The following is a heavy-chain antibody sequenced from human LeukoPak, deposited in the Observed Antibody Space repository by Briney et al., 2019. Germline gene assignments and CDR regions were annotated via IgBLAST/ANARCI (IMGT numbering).Heavy chain of an antibody. Sequence: GGSLRLSCAASGFTFSSYWMHWVRQAPGKGLVWVSRINSDGSSTSYADSVKGRFTISRDNAKNTLYLQMNSLRAEDTAVYYCARYGRNYDFWSGYRYYYYMDVWGKGTTLTVSS. CDR1: GFTFSSYW. V-gene: IGHV3-74*01. CDR3: ARYGRNYDFWSGYRYYYYMDV. D-gene: IGHD3-3*01. J-gene: IGHJ6*03. CDR2: INSDGSST.